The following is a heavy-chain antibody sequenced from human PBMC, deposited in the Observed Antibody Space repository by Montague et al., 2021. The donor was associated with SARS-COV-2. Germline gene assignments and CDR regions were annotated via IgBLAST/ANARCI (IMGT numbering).Heavy chain of an antibody. J-gene: IGHJ6*02. D-gene: IGHD3-9*01. CDR2: IYYSGST. V-gene: IGHV4-39*07. CDR3: ARDGSLRVEILIGPRHYSYGMDV. Sequence: SETLSLTCTVSGGSISSSSYYWGWIRQPPGKGLEWVGSIYYSGSTYYNPSLKSRVTISVDTSKNQFSPKLSSVTAADTAVYYCARDGSLRVEILIGPRHYSYGMDVWGQGTTVTVPS. CDR1: GGSISSSSYY.